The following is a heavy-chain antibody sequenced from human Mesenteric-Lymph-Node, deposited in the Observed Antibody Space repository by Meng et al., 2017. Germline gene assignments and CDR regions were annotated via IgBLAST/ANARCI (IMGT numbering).Heavy chain of an antibody. D-gene: IGHD6-13*01. J-gene: IGHJ5*02. Sequence: VQLQESGPGLVKPSETLSLTCAVSGGSISSINWGTWVRQPPGKGLEWIGEIYHSGSTNYNPSLKSRVTISVDKSKNQFSLKLSSVTAADTAVYYCARVAAAGNEWFDPWGQGTLVTVSS. CDR1: GGSISSINW. CDR2: IYHSGST. CDR3: ARVAAAGNEWFDP. V-gene: IGHV4-4*02.